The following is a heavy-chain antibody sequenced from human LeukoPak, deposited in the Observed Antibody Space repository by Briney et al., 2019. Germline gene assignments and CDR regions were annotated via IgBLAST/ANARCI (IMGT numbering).Heavy chain of an antibody. Sequence: ASVKVSCKASGYTFTSYYMHWVRQAPGQGLEWMGIINPSGGSTSYAQKFQGRVTLTRDTSINTAYMELSRLRSDDTAVYYCARFGSKIQIRFLEWSLSLDIWGQGTMVTVSS. CDR2: INPSGGST. D-gene: IGHD3-3*01. V-gene: IGHV1-46*01. CDR3: ARFGSKIQIRFLEWSLSLDI. CDR1: GYTFTSYY. J-gene: IGHJ3*02.